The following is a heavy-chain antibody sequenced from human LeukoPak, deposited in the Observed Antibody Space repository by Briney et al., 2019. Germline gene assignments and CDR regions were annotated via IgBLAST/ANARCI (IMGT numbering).Heavy chain of an antibody. CDR1: GFTFSNAR. CDR3: TTAYDFWSGYTYYYYMDV. CDR2: IKSKTDGGAT. D-gene: IGHD3-3*01. Sequence: PGGSLRLSRAASGFTFSNARMSWVRQAPGKGVEWVGRIKSKTDGGATEYAARVKGRFTISRDDSKNTLYLQMNSLKTEETAVYFCTTAYDFWSGYTYYYYMDVWGKGTTVTVSS. V-gene: IGHV3-15*01. J-gene: IGHJ6*03.